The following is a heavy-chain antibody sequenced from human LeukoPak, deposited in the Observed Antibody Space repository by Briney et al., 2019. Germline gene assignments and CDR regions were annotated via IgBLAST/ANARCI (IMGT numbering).Heavy chain of an antibody. V-gene: IGHV3-53*01. J-gene: IGHJ4*02. CDR2: IYSGGNT. D-gene: IGHD3-22*01. CDR3: ARRAGNYSHPYDY. Sequence: GGSLRLSCAASGLTVSSNCMSWVRQAPGKGLEWVSFIYSGGNTYYADSVKGRFTISRDNSKNTVHLQMNSLRAEDTAMYYCARRAGNYSHPYDYWGQGTLVTVSS. CDR1: GLTVSSNC.